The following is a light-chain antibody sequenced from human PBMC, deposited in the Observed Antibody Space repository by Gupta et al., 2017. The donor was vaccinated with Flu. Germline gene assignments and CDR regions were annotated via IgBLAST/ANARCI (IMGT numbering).Light chain of an antibody. CDR2: GAS. Sequence: IVFTQSPATLSLSPGERATLSCRASQSLSSSYLAWFQQKLGQAPRLVMYGASSRATGIPDRFSGSGSGTDFTLTISGLEPEDFAVYYCQQYYNSPWTFGQGTKVQI. CDR3: QQYYNSPWT. J-gene: IGKJ1*01. V-gene: IGKV3-20*01. CDR1: QSLSSSY.